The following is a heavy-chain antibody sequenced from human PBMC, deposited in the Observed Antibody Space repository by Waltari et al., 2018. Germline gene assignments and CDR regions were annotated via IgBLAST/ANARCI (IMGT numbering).Heavy chain of an antibody. J-gene: IGHJ3*02. CDR3: ARQRDSGSYYAADAFDI. V-gene: IGHV1-69*12. Sequence: QVQLVQSGAAVKKPGSSVTVSCKASGGTFSSYALSWARQAPGQGLAWMGGIIPIFGAGNYAQKFQGRVTITADEPTSTAYMELSSLRPEDTAVYYCARQRDSGSYYAADAFDIWGQGTMVTVSS. D-gene: IGHD1-26*01. CDR2: IIPIFGAG. CDR1: GGTFSSYA.